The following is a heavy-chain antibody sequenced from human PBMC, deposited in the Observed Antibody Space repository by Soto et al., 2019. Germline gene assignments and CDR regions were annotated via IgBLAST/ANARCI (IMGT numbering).Heavy chain of an antibody. Sequence: EVQLLESGGGLVQPGGSLRLSCAASGFTFSSYAMSWVRQAPGKGLEWVSAISGSGGSTYYADSVKGRFTISRDNSKNTLYLQMNSLRAEDTAVYYCAKDRSFGENGAYRYAFDIWCQGTMVTVSS. J-gene: IGHJ3*02. CDR3: AKDRSFGENGAYRYAFDI. CDR2: ISGSGGST. CDR1: GFTFSSYA. D-gene: IGHD4-17*01. V-gene: IGHV3-23*01.